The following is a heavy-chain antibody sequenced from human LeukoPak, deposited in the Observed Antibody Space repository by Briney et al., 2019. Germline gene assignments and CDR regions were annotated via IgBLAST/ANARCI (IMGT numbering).Heavy chain of an antibody. CDR3: AREPGYCSGGSCYSPGGYYYYGMDV. V-gene: IGHV4-34*01. D-gene: IGHD2-15*01. Sequence: SETLSLTCAVYGGSFSGYYWSWIRQPPGKGLEWIGEINHSGSTNYNPSLKSRVTISVDTAKNQFSLKLSSVTAADTAVYYCAREPGYCSGGSCYSPGGYYYYGMDVRGQGTTVTVSS. J-gene: IGHJ6*02. CDR1: GGSFSGYY. CDR2: INHSGST.